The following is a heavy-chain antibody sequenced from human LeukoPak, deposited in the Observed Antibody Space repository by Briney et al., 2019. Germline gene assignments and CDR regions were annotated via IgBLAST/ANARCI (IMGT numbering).Heavy chain of an antibody. D-gene: IGHD3-16*01. V-gene: IGHV4-34*01. J-gene: IGHJ4*02. CDR1: GGSFSGYY. Sequence: SETLSLTCAVYGGSFSGYYWSWIRQPPGKGLEWIGSMYYSGSTYYNSSLKSRTTIFVDTSKNQVSLKLSYVTAADTAVYYCARGKGDLHYWGQGTLVTVSS. CDR2: MYYSGST. CDR3: ARGKGDLHY.